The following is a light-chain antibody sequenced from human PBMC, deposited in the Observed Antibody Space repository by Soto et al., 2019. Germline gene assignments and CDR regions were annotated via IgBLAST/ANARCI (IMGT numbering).Light chain of an antibody. CDR2: GAS. V-gene: IGKV3-20*01. CDR3: QHYSSSPPEFT. J-gene: IGKJ3*01. CDR1: QRVSSSY. Sequence: EIVLTQSPATLSLSPGERATLSCRASQRVSSSYLAWYQQRPGQAPRLLIFGASYRATGIPDRFSGSGSGTDFTLTISRLEPADVAVYYCQHYSSSPPEFTFGPGTKVDSK.